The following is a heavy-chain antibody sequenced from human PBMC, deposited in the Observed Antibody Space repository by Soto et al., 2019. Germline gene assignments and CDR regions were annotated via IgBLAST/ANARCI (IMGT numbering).Heavy chain of an antibody. Sequence: IVSGVTSINHDHCLSWIKQIPGKGLEWIGHIYCSGSTYYNPSLKSRVTISVDTSKNQFSLKLNSMTAADTAVYYCARHNYGSGSTYFDYWGQGTLVTVSS. J-gene: IGHJ4*02. D-gene: IGHD3-10*01. CDR3: ARHNYGSGSTYFDY. V-gene: IGHV4-30-4*08. CDR2: IYCSGST. CDR1: GVTSINHDHC.